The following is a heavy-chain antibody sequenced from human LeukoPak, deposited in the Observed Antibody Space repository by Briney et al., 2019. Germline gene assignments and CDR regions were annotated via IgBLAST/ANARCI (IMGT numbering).Heavy chain of an antibody. J-gene: IGHJ4*02. Sequence: SETLSLTCAVYGGSFSGYYRSWIRHPPGKGLERIGEINHSGSTNYNPSLKSRVTISVDTPKNQFSLKLSSVTAADTAVYYCARQLLDCSGGSCYSDGVDYWGQGTLVTVSS. D-gene: IGHD2-15*01. CDR2: INHSGST. CDR1: GGSFSGYY. V-gene: IGHV4-34*01. CDR3: ARQLLDCSGGSCYSDGVDY.